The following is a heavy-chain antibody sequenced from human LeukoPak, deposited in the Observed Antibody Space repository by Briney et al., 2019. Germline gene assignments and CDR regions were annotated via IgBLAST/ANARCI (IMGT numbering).Heavy chain of an antibody. CDR1: GGSFSRYY. Sequence: SETLSLTCAVYGGSFSRYYWSWIRQSPGKGLEWIAEIDHRGDTNYNPSVKSRVTISVDTSKNQFSLKMRSLSAADTALYYCARGATISETGYFDFWGQATLVTVSS. V-gene: IGHV4-34*01. J-gene: IGHJ4*03. CDR3: ARGATISETGYFDF. D-gene: IGHD5-24*01. CDR2: IDHRGDT.